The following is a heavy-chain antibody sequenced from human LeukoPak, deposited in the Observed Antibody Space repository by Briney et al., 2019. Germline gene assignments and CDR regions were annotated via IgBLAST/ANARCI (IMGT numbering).Heavy chain of an antibody. J-gene: IGHJ3*02. CDR2: IKQDGSEK. CDR1: GFTFSSYW. CDR3: ARRMTTMIVSEGDAFDI. D-gene: IGHD3-22*01. V-gene: IGHV3-7*01. Sequence: GGSLRLSCAASGFTFSSYWMSWVRQAPGKGLEWVANIKQDGSEKYYVDSVKGRFTISRDNAKNSLYLQMNSLRAGDTAVYYCARRMTTMIVSEGDAFDIWGQGTMVTVSS.